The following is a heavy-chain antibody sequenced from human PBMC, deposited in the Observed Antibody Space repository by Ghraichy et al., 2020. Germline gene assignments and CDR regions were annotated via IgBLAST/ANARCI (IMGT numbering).Heavy chain of an antibody. V-gene: IGHV3-11*01. D-gene: IGHD4/OR15-4a*01. CDR3: ARSRAQPYFYGMDV. CDR2: ISSSGSTT. Sequence: LSLTCAASGFTFSDYYMSWIRQAPGKGLEWVSYISSSGSTTHYADSLKGRFTISRDNAKNSLYLKMNSLRAEDTAVYYCARSRAQPYFYGMDVWGQGTTVTVSS. J-gene: IGHJ6*02. CDR1: GFTFSDYY.